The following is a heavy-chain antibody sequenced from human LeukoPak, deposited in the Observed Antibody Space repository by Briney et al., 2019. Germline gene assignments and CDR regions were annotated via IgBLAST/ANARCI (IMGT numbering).Heavy chain of an antibody. V-gene: IGHV4-39*01. CDR1: GGSISSSSYY. J-gene: IGHJ5*02. Sequence: ASETLSLTCTVSGGSISSSSYYWGWIRQPPGKGLEWIGSIYYSGSTYYNPSLKSRVTISVDTSKNQFSLKLSSVTAADTAVYYCARRHSNWFDPWGQGTLVTVSS. CDR2: IYYSGST. CDR3: ARRHSNWFDP.